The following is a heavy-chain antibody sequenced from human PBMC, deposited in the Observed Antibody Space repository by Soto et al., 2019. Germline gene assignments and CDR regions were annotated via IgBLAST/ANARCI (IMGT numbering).Heavy chain of an antibody. J-gene: IGHJ6*02. CDR3: AVLATGGLGYDYYGMDV. D-gene: IGHD3-16*01. CDR2: FDGEDGQT. Sequence: ASVKVSCKVSGYSFSEMSMHWVRQTPEKGLEWMGSFDGEDGQTMYAQKFQGRVTMTEDTSAHTAYMELSSLRSDDTAVYYCAVLATGGLGYDYYGMDVWGQGSTVTVSS. V-gene: IGHV1-24*01. CDR1: GYSFSEMS.